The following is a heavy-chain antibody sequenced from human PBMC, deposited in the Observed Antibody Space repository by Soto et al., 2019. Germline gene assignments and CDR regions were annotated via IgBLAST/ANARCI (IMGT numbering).Heavy chain of an antibody. CDR2: IKSDGSTT. J-gene: IGHJ4*02. Sequence: EVQLVESGGGLVQPGGSLRLSCAASGLTFSNYWMHWVRQAPGKGLMWVSRIKSDGSTTNYADSVKGRFTISRDNAENTLYLKMNGRRVGDPVVYYCEISGTGKPHWGQGTLVFVSS. CDR3: EISGTGKPH. V-gene: IGHV3-74*01. D-gene: IGHD3-10*01. CDR1: GLTFSNYW.